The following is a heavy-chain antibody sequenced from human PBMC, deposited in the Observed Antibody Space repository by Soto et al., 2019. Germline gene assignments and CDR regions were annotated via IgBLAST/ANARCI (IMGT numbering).Heavy chain of an antibody. CDR1: GFTFSSYG. CDR3: ARDLDSELLRIYYYYGMDV. CDR2: ISYDGSNK. Sequence: RALRLSCAASGFTFSSYGMHWVRQAPGKGLEWLAVISYDGSNKYYADSVKGRFTISRDNYKNTLYLQMNSLRAEDKAVYYCARDLDSELLRIYYYYGMDVWGQGTTVTVSS. J-gene: IGHJ6*02. D-gene: IGHD1-26*01. V-gene: IGHV3-30*03.